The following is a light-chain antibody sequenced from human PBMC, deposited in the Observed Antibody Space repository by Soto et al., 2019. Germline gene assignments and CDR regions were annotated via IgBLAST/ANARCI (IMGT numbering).Light chain of an antibody. CDR2: LGS. V-gene: IGKV2-28*01. CDR1: QSLLHSYGNNY. Sequence: EIVMTQSPLSLPVTPGEPASISCRSSQSLLHSYGNNYLDWYLQKPGQSPQLLIYLGSNRASGVPDRFSGSGSGTDFTLKISRVEAEDVGFYYCMQALQTPITFGQGTRLEIK. J-gene: IGKJ5*01. CDR3: MQALQTPIT.